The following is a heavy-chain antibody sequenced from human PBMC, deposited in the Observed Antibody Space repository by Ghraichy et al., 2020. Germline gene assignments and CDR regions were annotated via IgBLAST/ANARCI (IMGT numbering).Heavy chain of an antibody. J-gene: IGHJ4*02. CDR3: ARDPDSSGYPAGFDY. Sequence: ASVKVSCKASGYTFTGYYMHWVRQAPGQGLEWMGWINPNSGGTNYAQKFQGWVTMTRDTSISTAYMELSRLRSDDTAVYYCARDPDSSGYPAGFDYWGQGTLVTVSS. V-gene: IGHV1-2*04. D-gene: IGHD3-22*01. CDR2: INPNSGGT. CDR1: GYTFTGYY.